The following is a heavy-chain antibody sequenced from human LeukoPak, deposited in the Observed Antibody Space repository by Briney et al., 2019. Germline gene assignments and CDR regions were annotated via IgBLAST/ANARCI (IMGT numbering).Heavy chain of an antibody. J-gene: IGHJ4*02. CDR2: IYSTGST. CDR1: GFGVSSNY. V-gene: IGHV3-53*01. Sequence: GGSLRLSCAASGFGVSSNYMNWVRQAPGKGLEWVSVIYSTGSTYYADSVKGRFTISRDNSKNTLYLQMNSLRAEDTAVYYCARAEYYDSGSYSDYWGQGTLVTVSS. CDR3: ARAEYYDSGSYSDY. D-gene: IGHD3-10*01.